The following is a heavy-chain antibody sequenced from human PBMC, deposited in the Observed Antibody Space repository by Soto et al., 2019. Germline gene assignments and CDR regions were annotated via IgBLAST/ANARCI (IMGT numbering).Heavy chain of an antibody. J-gene: IGHJ6*02. CDR2: IYYSGST. CDR1: GGSISNYY. D-gene: IGHD3-3*01. CDR3: ARDNILGILYGGMDV. Sequence: SETLSLTCSVSGGSISNYYWSWIRQSPGKGLEWIGYIYYSGSTYYSPSLKSRVTISVDTSKNQFSLKLSSVTAADKDVYYCARDNILGILYGGMDVWGQGTKVTSP. V-gene: IGHV4-59*12.